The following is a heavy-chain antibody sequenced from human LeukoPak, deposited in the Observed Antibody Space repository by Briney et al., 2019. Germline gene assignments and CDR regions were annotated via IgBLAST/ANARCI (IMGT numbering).Heavy chain of an antibody. CDR3: AKTKITLIVVANPNSGALDI. V-gene: IGHV4-59*01. J-gene: IGHJ3*02. CDR1: GGSISSYY. Sequence: ASETLSLTCTVSGGSISSYYWSWIRQPPGKGLEWIGYIYYSGSTNYNPSLKSRVTISVDTSKNQFSLKLSSVTAADTAVYYCAKTKITLIVVANPNSGALDIWGQGTMVTVSS. CDR2: IYYSGST. D-gene: IGHD3-22*01.